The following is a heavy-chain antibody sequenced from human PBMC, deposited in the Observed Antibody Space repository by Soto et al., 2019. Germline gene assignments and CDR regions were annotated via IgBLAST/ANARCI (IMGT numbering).Heavy chain of an antibody. Sequence: QVQLQQSGPGLVKPSQTLSLTCAISGDSVSSNSVTWTWIRQSPSIGLEWLGRTYYRSKWYNDYAVSVESRITIHPDASKNQFSLQLNSVTPEDTAVYYCARTSRGSLGFDIWGQGTMVTVSS. D-gene: IGHD3-10*01. CDR3: ARTSRGSLGFDI. V-gene: IGHV6-1*01. CDR1: GDSVSSNSVT. CDR2: TYYRSKWYN. J-gene: IGHJ3*02.